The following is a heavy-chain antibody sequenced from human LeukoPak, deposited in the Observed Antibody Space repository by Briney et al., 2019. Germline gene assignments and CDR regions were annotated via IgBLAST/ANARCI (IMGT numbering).Heavy chain of an antibody. CDR2: ISYIEST. J-gene: IGHJ5*02. CDR3: ARRYRSWFDP. Sequence: SETPSVTCAVPVDSFSSDYGTWIRQPLRERLEWIGYISYIESTNYNPSLNSRVTISIDTTNNQFSLKLSSVTAADTAVYYCARRYRSWFDPWGQGTLVTVSS. CDR1: VDSFSSDY. D-gene: IGHD3-16*02. V-gene: IGHV4-59*01.